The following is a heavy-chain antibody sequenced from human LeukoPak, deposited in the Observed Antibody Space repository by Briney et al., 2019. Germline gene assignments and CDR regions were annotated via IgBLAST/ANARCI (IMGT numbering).Heavy chain of an antibody. CDR3: ARDNSMHERGWWFDP. CDR2: ISAYNGNT. D-gene: IGHD4-23*01. Sequence: ASVKVSCKASGYTFTSYGISWVRQAPGQGLEWMGWISAYNGNTNYAQKLQGRVTMTTDTSTSTAYMELSSLKSDDTAVYYCARDNSMHERGWWFDPWGQGTLVTVSS. CDR1: GYTFTSYG. J-gene: IGHJ5*02. V-gene: IGHV1-18*01.